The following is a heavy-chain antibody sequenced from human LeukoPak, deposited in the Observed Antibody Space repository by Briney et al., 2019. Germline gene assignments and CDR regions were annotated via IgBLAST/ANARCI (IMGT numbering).Heavy chain of an antibody. D-gene: IGHD6-13*01. J-gene: IGHJ6*02. Sequence: ASVKVSCKASGYTFTGYYMHWVRQAPGQGLEWMGWINPNSGGTNYAQKFQGGVTMTRDTSISTAYMELSRLRSDDTAVYYCARTTTSSWSYYYYYGMDVWGQGTTVTVSS. CDR1: GYTFTGYY. V-gene: IGHV1-2*02. CDR2: INPNSGGT. CDR3: ARTTTSSWSYYYYYGMDV.